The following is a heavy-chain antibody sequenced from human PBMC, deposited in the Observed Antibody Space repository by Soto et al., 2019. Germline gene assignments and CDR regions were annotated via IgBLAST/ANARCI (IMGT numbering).Heavy chain of an antibody. CDR1: GFSLNTSAMC. Sequence: GTGPTLVNPTQTLTLTCTFSGFSLNTSAMCVTWIRQPPGKALEWLALIDWNDDKFYSTSLKTRLTISKDTSKNQVVLTMTNMDPVDTATYYCARTRPYYGDDYWGQGTLVTVSS. D-gene: IGHD4-17*01. CDR3: ARTRPYYGDDY. V-gene: IGHV2-70*01. J-gene: IGHJ4*02. CDR2: IDWNDDK.